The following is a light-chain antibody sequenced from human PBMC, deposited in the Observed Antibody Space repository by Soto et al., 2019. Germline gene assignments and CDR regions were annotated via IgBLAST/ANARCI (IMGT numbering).Light chain of an antibody. V-gene: IGKV3-15*01. CDR3: QQYNNWLPTT. CDR1: QSVRSK. CDR2: DAS. Sequence: EIVMTQSTGTLSVSPGERATLSCRASQSVRSKLAWYQQKPGQAPRLLIYDASTRATGIPARFSGSGSGTEFTLTISSLQSEDFAVYDCQQYNNWLPTTCGQGTRLES. J-gene: IGKJ5*01.